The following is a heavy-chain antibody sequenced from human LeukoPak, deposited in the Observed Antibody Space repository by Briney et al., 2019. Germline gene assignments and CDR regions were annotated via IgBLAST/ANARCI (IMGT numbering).Heavy chain of an antibody. J-gene: IGHJ4*02. CDR1: GFTFSSEA. Sequence: GGSLRLSCAVSGFTFSSEAMGWVRQLPGGGLEWVSTISPAGGTTYYAESMKGRFTISRDNSKSTLYLQMNSLRVEDTAVYYCAKTGGGNRLDFFDYWGQGTLVTVSS. CDR2: ISPAGGTT. D-gene: IGHD1-14*01. V-gene: IGHV3-23*01. CDR3: AKTGGGNRLDFFDY.